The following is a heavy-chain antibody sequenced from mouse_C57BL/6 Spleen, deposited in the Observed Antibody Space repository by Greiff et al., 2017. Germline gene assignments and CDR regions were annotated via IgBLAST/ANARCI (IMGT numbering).Heavy chain of an antibody. CDR2: IYPGSGNT. J-gene: IGHJ3*01. Sequence: QVQLQQSGAELVRPGASVKLSCKASGYTFTDYYINWVKQRPGQGLEWIARIYPGSGNTYYNEKFKGKASLTAEKSSSTAYMQLSSLTSEDSAVYFCARWDDYDEGFAYWGQGTLVTVSA. CDR3: ARWDDYDEGFAY. D-gene: IGHD2-4*01. V-gene: IGHV1-76*01. CDR1: GYTFTDYY.